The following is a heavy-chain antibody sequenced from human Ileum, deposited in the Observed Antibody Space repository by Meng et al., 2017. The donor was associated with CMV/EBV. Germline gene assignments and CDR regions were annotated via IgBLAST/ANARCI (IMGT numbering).Heavy chain of an antibody. J-gene: IGHJ5*02. CDR3: AKSYCEFWGGLGEWWLDA. D-gene: IGHD3-3*01. CDR1: GFTFSSYG. V-gene: IGHV3-30*02. CDR2: IRYDGSNK. Sequence: GESLKISCAASGFTFSSYGMHWVRQAPGKGLEWVAFIRYDGSNKYYADSVKGRFTISRDNSKNTLYLQINSLRAEDTAVYYCAKSYCEFWGGLGEWWLDAWGQGTLVTVSS.